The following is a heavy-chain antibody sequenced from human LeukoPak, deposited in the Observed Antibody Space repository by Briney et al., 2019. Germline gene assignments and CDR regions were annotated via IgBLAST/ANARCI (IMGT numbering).Heavy chain of an antibody. D-gene: IGHD3-22*01. J-gene: IGHJ4*02. Sequence: PSETLSLTCSVSGVAISSVNYYWSWIRQPAGKGLEWIEWIYTSGSTNYNPSLKSRVTISADTSKNPFTLKLSSVTAADTAVYYCARDSSGYHDYWGQGTLVTVSS. CDR2: IYTSGST. V-gene: IGHV4-61*02. CDR3: ARDSSGYHDY. CDR1: GVAISSVNYY.